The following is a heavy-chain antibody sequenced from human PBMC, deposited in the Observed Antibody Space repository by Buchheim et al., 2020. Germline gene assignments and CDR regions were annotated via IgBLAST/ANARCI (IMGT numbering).Heavy chain of an antibody. Sequence: QVQLVESGGGVVQPGRSLRLSCAASGFTFSSYDMHWVRQAPGKGLEWVAVISYGGSNKYYTDSVKGRFTISRDNSKNTLYLQMNSLRAEDTAVYYCAKDPAHSLLMVYAVLGPFDYWGQGTL. V-gene: IGHV3-30*18. CDR2: ISYGGSNK. CDR3: AKDPAHSLLMVYAVLGPFDY. J-gene: IGHJ4*02. CDR1: GFTFSSYD. D-gene: IGHD2-8*01.